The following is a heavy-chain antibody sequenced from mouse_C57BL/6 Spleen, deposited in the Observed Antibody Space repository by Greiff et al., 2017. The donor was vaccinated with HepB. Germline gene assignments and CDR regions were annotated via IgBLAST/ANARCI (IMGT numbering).Heavy chain of an antibody. CDR3: ARDYGSSYRYYAMDY. V-gene: IGHV1-50*01. D-gene: IGHD1-1*01. Sequence: QVQLQRPGAELVKPGASVKLSCKASGYTFTSYWMQWVKQRPGQGLEWIGEIDPSDSYTNYNQKFKGKATLTVDTSSSTAYMQLSSLTSEDSAVYYCARDYGSSYRYYAMDYWGQGTSVTVSS. CDR1: GYTFTSYW. J-gene: IGHJ4*01. CDR2: IDPSDSYT.